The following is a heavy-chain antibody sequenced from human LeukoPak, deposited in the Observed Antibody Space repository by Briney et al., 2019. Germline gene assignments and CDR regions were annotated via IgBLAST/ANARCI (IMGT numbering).Heavy chain of an antibody. CDR1: GFTFSLYG. Sequence: GGSLRLSCAASGFTFSLYGMTWVRQAPGKGLECVSAIYSGGDTYYADSVKGRFTISRDNSKNTLYLQMNSLRAEDTAVYYCAKLRLWFGELLYYFDYWGQGTLVTVSS. J-gene: IGHJ4*02. CDR2: IYSGGDT. D-gene: IGHD3-10*01. V-gene: IGHV3-23*05. CDR3: AKLRLWFGELLYYFDY.